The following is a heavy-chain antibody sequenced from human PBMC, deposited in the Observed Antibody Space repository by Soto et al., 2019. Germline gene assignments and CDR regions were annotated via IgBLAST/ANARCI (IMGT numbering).Heavy chain of an antibody. CDR1: GYTFTSYH. Sequence: ASVNGYWKSSGYTFTSYHMNWVRQATGQGLEWMGWMNPNSGNTGYAQKFQGRVTMTRNTSISTAYMELSSLRSEDTAVYYCARGLVGATILYWGQGTLVTVSS. J-gene: IGHJ4*02. V-gene: IGHV1-8*01. CDR2: MNPNSGNT. D-gene: IGHD1-26*01. CDR3: ARGLVGATILY.